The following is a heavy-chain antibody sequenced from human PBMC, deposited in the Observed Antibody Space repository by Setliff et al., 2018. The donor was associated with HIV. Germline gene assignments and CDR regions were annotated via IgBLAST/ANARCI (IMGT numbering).Heavy chain of an antibody. J-gene: IGHJ4*02. CDR3: ARRPMVRGFGRYYFDY. V-gene: IGHV4-61*02. CDR2: IYTGGST. CDR1: GGSIRSGSYY. D-gene: IGHD3-10*01. Sequence: PSETLSLTCTVSGGSIRSGSYYWSWIRQPAGKGLEWIGRIYTGGSTDYNPSLKSRATISLDTSNNQFSLNLKPVTAADTAVYFCARRPMVRGFGRYYFDYWGQGTLVTVSS.